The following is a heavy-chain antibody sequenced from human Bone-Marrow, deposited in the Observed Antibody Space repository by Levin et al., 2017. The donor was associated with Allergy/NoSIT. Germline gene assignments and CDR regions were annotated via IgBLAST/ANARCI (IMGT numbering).Heavy chain of an antibody. CDR3: AGLRGWNDYYYYGLNV. CDR2: VFHSGNT. J-gene: IGHJ6*02. Sequence: SETLSLTCTVSSASMSRYYWNWIRKSPGKGLEWIGYVFHSGNTDYNPSLKSRVTISVDTSKNLFSLKLRSVTAADTAVYYCAGLRGWNDYYYYGLNVWGQGTTVTVSS. D-gene: IGHD1-1*01. CDR1: SASMSRYY. V-gene: IGHV4-59*03.